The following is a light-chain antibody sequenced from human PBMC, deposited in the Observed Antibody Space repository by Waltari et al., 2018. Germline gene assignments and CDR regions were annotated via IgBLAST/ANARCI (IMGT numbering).Light chain of an antibody. CDR2: WAS. CDR1: QNVLYRSNNKNY. V-gene: IGKV4-1*01. Sequence: IVMTQSPDSLAGFLGEKTHINFQSNQNVLYRSNNKNYLAWYHQKPGQPPKLLIYWASTRESGVPDRFSGSVSGTEFTLTISSLQAEDVAVYYCQHYYSPPGTFGQGTKVEIK. CDR3: QHYYSPPGT. J-gene: IGKJ1*01.